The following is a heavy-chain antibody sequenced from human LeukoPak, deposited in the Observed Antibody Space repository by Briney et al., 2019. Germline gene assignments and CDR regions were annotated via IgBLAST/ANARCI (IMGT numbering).Heavy chain of an antibody. CDR3: ARAEETTWGIDP. CDR1: GFTFSSYW. Sequence: GGSLRLSCATSGFTFSSYWMNWVRQAPGKGLEWLSYINSNSDDIYHADSVKGRFTVSRDNAKNSLYLQMNNLRAEDTAVYYCARAEETTWGIDPWGQGTLVTVSS. CDR2: INSNSDDI. J-gene: IGHJ5*02. D-gene: IGHD3-16*01. V-gene: IGHV3-48*01.